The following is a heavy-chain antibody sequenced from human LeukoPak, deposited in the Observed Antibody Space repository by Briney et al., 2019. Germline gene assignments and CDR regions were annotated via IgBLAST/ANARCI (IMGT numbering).Heavy chain of an antibody. D-gene: IGHD3-10*01. CDR2: TYYRSKWYN. Sequence: SQTLSLTCAISGDSVSSNSAAWNWIRQSPSRGLEWLGRTYYRSKWYNDYAVSVKSRITINPDTSKNQFSLQLNSVTPEDTAVYYCARAMWTAAMVRGDPLPNWGQGTLVTVSS. J-gene: IGHJ4*02. CDR1: GDSVSSNSAA. CDR3: ARAMWTAAMVRGDPLPN. V-gene: IGHV6-1*01.